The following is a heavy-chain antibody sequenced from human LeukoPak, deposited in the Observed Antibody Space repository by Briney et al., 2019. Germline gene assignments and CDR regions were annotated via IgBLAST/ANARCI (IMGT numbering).Heavy chain of an antibody. CDR2: IYYSGST. D-gene: IGHD2-2*01. Sequence: SETLSLTCTVSGYSISSGYYWGWIRQPPGKGLEWIGSIYYSGSTYYNPSLKSRVTISVDTSKNQFSLKLSSVTAADTAVYYCARESYCSSTSCYSYWGQGTLVTVSS. J-gene: IGHJ4*02. CDR3: ARESYCSSTSCYSY. CDR1: GYSISSGYY. V-gene: IGHV4-38-2*02.